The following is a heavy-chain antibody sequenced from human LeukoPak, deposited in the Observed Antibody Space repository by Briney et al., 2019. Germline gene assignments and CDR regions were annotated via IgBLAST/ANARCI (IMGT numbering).Heavy chain of an antibody. V-gene: IGHV4-39*01. CDR2: IYYSGST. D-gene: IGHD2-15*01. J-gene: IGHJ5*02. CDR3: ARQSCSGSSCNWFDP. CDR1: GGSISSSSYY. Sequence: SETLSLTCTVSGGSISSSSYYWGWIRQPPGKGLEWIGSIYYSGSTYYNPSLKSRVTISVDTSKNQFSLKLSSVTAADTAVYYCARQSCSGSSCNWFDPWGQGTLVTVSS.